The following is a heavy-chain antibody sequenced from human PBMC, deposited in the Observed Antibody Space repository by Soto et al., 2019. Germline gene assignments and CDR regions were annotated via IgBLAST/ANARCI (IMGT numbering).Heavy chain of an antibody. D-gene: IGHD1-26*01. V-gene: IGHV3-33*01. CDR2: IWYDGSNK. CDR1: GFTFSSYG. J-gene: IGHJ4*02. CDR3: ARVPLGEAYFDY. Sequence: QVQLVESGGGVVQPGRSLRLSCAASGFTFSSYGMHWVRQAPGKGLEWVAVIWYDGSNKYYADSVKGRFTISRDNSKNTLYLQMNSLRAEDTAVYYCARVPLGEAYFDYWVQGTLVTVSS.